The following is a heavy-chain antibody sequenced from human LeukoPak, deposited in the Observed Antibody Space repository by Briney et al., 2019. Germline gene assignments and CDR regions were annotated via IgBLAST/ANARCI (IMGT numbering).Heavy chain of an antibody. CDR2: ISGSGGST. CDR3: AKGRYYYDSSGYYY. Sequence: GGSLRLSCAASGFTFSSYAMSWVRQAPGKGLEWVSAISGSGGSTYYADSVKGRFTISRDNSKNTLYLQMNSLRAEDTAVYCCAKGRYYYDSSGYYYWGQGTLVTVSS. D-gene: IGHD3-22*01. V-gene: IGHV3-23*01. J-gene: IGHJ4*02. CDR1: GFTFSSYA.